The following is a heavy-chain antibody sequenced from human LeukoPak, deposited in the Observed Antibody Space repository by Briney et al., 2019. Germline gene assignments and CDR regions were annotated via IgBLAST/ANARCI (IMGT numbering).Heavy chain of an antibody. D-gene: IGHD4-17*01. CDR2: INHSGST. Sequence: SETLSLTCAVYGGSFSGYYWSWIRQPPGKGLEWIGEINHSGSTNYNPSLKSRVTISVDTSKNQFSLKLSSVTAADTAVYYCVVNTVTTEVNDAFDIWGQGTMVTVSS. J-gene: IGHJ3*02. CDR3: VVNTVTTEVNDAFDI. CDR1: GGSFSGYY. V-gene: IGHV4-34*01.